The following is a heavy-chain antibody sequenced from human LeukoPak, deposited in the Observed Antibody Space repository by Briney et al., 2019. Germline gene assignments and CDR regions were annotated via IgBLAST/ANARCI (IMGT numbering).Heavy chain of an antibody. CDR1: GFTFSSCA. D-gene: IGHD2-21*02. CDR2: ISAGASNT. V-gene: IGHV3-23*01. Sequence: PGGSLRLSCAASGFTFSSCAMTWVRQAPGEGLEWVSGISAGASNTYYADSVRGRFTISRDNSKNTLYLQMNSLGAEDTAIYYCTKCMTASGTCFFASWGQGTLVTVSS. J-gene: IGHJ4*02. CDR3: TKCMTASGTCFFAS.